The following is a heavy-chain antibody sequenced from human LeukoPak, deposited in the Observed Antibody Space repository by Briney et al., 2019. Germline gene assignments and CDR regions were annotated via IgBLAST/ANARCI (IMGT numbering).Heavy chain of an antibody. J-gene: IGHJ4*02. Sequence: PGGSLRLSCAASGFTFSSYGMHWVRQAPGKGLEWVAVISYDGSNKYYADSVKGRFTISRDNSKNTLYLQMNSLRAEDTAVYYCAKDFYSSSPDPYYFDYWGQGTLVTVSS. CDR1: GFTFSSYG. CDR3: AKDFYSSSPDPYYFDY. CDR2: ISYDGSNK. D-gene: IGHD6-6*01. V-gene: IGHV3-30*18.